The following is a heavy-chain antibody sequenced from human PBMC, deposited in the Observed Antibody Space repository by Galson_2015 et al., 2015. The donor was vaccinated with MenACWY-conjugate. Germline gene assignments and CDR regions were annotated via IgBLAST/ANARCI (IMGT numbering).Heavy chain of an antibody. CDR3: TRHPPGGRGMDV. V-gene: IGHV5-51*01. CDR2: ISPGDSYT. Sequence: QSGAEVKKPGESLKISCTGSGYTFTTYWIGWVRQMPGKGLEWMGFISPGDSYTRYNPAFQGQVTISADESISTAYLQWNSLQASDAAMYYCTRHPPGGRGMDVWGQGTTVTVSS. CDR1: GYTFTTYW. J-gene: IGHJ6*02. D-gene: IGHD1-26*01.